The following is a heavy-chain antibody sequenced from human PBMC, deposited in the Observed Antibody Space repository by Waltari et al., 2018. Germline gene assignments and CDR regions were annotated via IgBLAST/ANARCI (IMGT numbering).Heavy chain of an antibody. CDR2: ISYDGSNK. V-gene: IGHV3-30-3*01. D-gene: IGHD1-26*01. Sequence: QVPLVESGGGVVQPGRSLRLSCAASGFPFRSYAMHWVRQAPGKGLEGVAVISYDGSNKYYEDSVKGRFTISRDNSKNTLYLQMNSLRAEDTAMIYCARSIEGPFDYWGQGTLVTVSS. CDR1: GFPFRSYA. CDR3: ARSIEGPFDY. J-gene: IGHJ4*02.